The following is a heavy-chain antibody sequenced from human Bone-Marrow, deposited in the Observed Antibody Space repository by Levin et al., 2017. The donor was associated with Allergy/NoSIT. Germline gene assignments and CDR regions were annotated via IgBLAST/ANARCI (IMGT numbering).Heavy chain of an antibody. D-gene: IGHD6-19*01. CDR3: ARGLAVAGSPPDIEYYYHYYAMDG. V-gene: IGHV3-11*01. CDR2: ISTRGNTI. CDR1: GFTFSDFY. Sequence: GGSLRLSCAASGFTFSDFYMSWIRQAPGKGLEWLSYISTRGNTIYYADSVKGRFTISRDNAKNSLYLQMNSLRAEDTALYYCARGLAVAGSPPDIEYYYHYYAMDGWGQGTTVTVSS. J-gene: IGHJ6*02.